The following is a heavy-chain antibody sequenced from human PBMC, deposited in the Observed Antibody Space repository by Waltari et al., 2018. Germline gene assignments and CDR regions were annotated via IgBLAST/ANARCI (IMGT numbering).Heavy chain of an antibody. CDR3: ARREHDYDYVGGSYRRVIDTFDI. D-gene: IGHD3-16*02. CDR1: GDKCRTYW. J-gene: IGHJ3*02. CDR2: IYVGDSET. V-gene: IGHV5-51*03. Sequence: EVRLVQAGAEVTKPGESMKISCTGSGDKCRTYWSGWVRQIPGKGLEWMGIIYVGDSETRYSPSFRGQVTMSAYKSITTDYLQWSSLKASDTAMYYCARREHDYDYVGGSYRRVIDTFDIWGQGTRVTVSS.